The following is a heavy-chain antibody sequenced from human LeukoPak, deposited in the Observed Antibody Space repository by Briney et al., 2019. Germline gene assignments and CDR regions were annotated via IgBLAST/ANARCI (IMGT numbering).Heavy chain of an antibody. D-gene: IGHD5-12*01. J-gene: IGHJ4*02. CDR3: ARIMVATTREAFDY. V-gene: IGHV3-30*03. Sequence: GRSLRLSCAASGFTFSSYGMHWVRQAPGKGLEWVAVTPYDGSNKYYADSVKGRFTISRDNAKNSLYLQMNSLRAEDTAIYYCARIMVATTREAFDYWGQGTRVTVSS. CDR1: GFTFSSYG. CDR2: TPYDGSNK.